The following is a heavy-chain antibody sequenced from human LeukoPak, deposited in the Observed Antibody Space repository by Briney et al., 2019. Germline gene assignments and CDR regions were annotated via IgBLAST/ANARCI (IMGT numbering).Heavy chain of an antibody. J-gene: IGHJ4*02. CDR1: GFTFSSYA. CDR3: AKDATYYDFWSGYRKD. CDR2: ISGSGGST. Sequence: PGRSLRLSCAASGFTFSSYAMSWVRQAPGKGLEWVSAISGSGGSTYYADSVKGRFTISRDNSKNTLYLQMNSLRAEDTAVYYCAKDATYYDFWSGYRKDWGQGTLVTVSS. D-gene: IGHD3-3*01. V-gene: IGHV3-23*01.